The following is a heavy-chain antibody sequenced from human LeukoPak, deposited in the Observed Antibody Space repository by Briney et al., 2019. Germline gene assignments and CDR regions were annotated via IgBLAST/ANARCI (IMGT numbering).Heavy chain of an antibody. Sequence: GGSLRLSCAASGFTFSNYAMTWVRQVPGKGLEWVSAISDRGDKTHYADSVKGRFIISRDNSKDTLSLQMNSLGAGDTAIYYCAKDWSCDYWGQGTLVTVSS. D-gene: IGHD3-10*01. V-gene: IGHV3-23*01. CDR3: AKDWSCDY. CDR2: ISDRGDKT. J-gene: IGHJ4*02. CDR1: GFTFSNYA.